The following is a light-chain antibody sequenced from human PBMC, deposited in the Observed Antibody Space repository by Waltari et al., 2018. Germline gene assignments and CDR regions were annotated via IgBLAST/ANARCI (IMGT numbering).Light chain of an antibody. CDR2: GAS. Sequence: EFVMTQSPATLSVSPGEKATLSCRASQSIRSNLAWYQQKPGQAPRLLIYGASTRATGIPARFSGSGSGTEFTLTISSIQSEDFAVYYCQQYSDWPPYTFGQGTKLEIK. CDR3: QQYSDWPPYT. V-gene: IGKV3-15*01. CDR1: QSIRSN. J-gene: IGKJ2*01.